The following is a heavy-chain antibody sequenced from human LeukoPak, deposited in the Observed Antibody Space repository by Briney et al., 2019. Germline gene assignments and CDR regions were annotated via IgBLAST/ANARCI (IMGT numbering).Heavy chain of an antibody. Sequence: GEPLKISCKGSGYSFNTYWIAWVRQMPRKDLLWMVSIYPGDSDIRYSPSFQGQVTISADRSIRTAYVQWSSLKASDTAMYYCARRDDHNFDYWGQGTLVTVSS. CDR1: GYSFNTYW. V-gene: IGHV5-51*01. J-gene: IGHJ4*02. D-gene: IGHD5-24*01. CDR2: IYPGDSDI. CDR3: ARRDDHNFDY.